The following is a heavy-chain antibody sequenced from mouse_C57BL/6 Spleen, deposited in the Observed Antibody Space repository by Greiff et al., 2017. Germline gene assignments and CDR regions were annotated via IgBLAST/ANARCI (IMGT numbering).Heavy chain of an antibody. CDR1: GYSFTDYN. J-gene: IGHJ4*01. Sequence: EVQLQQSGPELVKPGASVKISCKASGYSFTDYNMTWVKQSNGKSLEWIGVINPNDGTTSYNQKFKGKATLTVDQSSSTAYMQLNSLTSEDSAVYNCAERGIYYGGSPYYAMDYWGQGTTVTVSS. V-gene: IGHV1-39*01. CDR3: AERGIYYGGSPYYAMDY. D-gene: IGHD1-1*01. CDR2: INPNDGTT.